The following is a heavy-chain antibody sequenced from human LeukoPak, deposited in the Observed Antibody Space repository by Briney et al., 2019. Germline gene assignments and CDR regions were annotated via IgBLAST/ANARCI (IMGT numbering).Heavy chain of an antibody. V-gene: IGHV3-23*01. J-gene: IGHJ5*02. CDR2: INPSSGNT. CDR1: GFTFTNYA. CDR3: ARCYYDSIGLRFDP. D-gene: IGHD3-22*01. Sequence: GGSLRLSCAASGFTFTNYAMSWVRQAPGKGLEWVSSINPSSGNTYYADSVKGRFTISGDNSKNTLYLQMNSLRAEDTAVYYCARCYYDSIGLRFDPWGQGTLVTVSS.